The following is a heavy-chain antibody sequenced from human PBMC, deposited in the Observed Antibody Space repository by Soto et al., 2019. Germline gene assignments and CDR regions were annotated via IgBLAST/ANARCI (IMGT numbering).Heavy chain of an antibody. Sequence: GGSLRLSCAASGLSFSAYSMSWVRQAPGKGLEWVSFIDLSGTTTYYSDSVKGRFTISKDTSRNTVYLQMKTLRVEDTAIYYCAKDCVPDNIYTFDYWGQGVLVTVSS. CDR2: IDLSGTTT. V-gene: IGHV3-23*05. CDR3: AKDCVPDNIYTFDY. J-gene: IGHJ4*02. D-gene: IGHD2-2*02. CDR1: GLSFSAYS.